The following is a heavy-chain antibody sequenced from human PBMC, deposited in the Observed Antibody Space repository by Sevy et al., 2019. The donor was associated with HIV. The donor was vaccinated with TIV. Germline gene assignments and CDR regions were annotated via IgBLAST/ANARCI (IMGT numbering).Heavy chain of an antibody. Sequence: ASVKVSCKASGYTFTAYYIHWVRQAPGQGLEWMGWINPNSGGTYFAKKLKDSVTLTTDTSVNTAYMELRSLRFDDTAVYYCARMGDYYDSSGYYPLKFWGQGTLVTVSS. D-gene: IGHD3-22*01. J-gene: IGHJ4*02. CDR1: GYTFTAYY. CDR2: INPNSGGT. V-gene: IGHV1-2*02. CDR3: ARMGDYYDSSGYYPLKF.